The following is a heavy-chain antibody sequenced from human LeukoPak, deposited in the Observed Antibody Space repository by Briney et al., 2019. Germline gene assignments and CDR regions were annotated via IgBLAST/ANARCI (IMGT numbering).Heavy chain of an antibody. D-gene: IGHD5-18*01. J-gene: IGHJ4*02. CDR2: IWYDGSNK. CDR3: AREGYSYGNYFDY. V-gene: IGHV3-33*01. Sequence: GRSLRLSCAASGFTFSSYGMHWVRQAPGKGLEWVGVIWYDGSNKYYADSVKGRFTISRDNSKNTLYLQMNSLRAEDTAVYYCAREGYSYGNYFDYWGQGTLVTVSS. CDR1: GFTFSSYG.